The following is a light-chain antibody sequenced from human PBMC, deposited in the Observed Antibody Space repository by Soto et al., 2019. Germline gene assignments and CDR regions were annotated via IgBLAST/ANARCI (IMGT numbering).Light chain of an antibody. V-gene: IGLV2-8*01. CDR3: SAYAGFNNVL. CDR2: EVN. CDR1: SSDVGGYKY. J-gene: IGLJ2*01. Sequence: HSALTQPPSASGSPGQSVTISCTGTSSDVGGYKYVSWYQQKSGKAPKLIIYEVNERPSGVPDRFSGSKSDNTASLTVSGLQAEDEADYYCSAYAGFNNVLFGGGTKLTVL.